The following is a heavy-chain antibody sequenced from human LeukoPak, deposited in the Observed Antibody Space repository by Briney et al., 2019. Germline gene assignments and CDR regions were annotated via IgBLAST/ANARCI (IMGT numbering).Heavy chain of an antibody. CDR3: VKEDSSSWYGNWFDP. Sequence: GGSLRLSCSTSGFTFSSYAMHWVRQAPGKGLEYVSAISSNGGSTYYADSVKGRFTISRDNSKNTLYLQMSSLRAEDTAVYYCVKEDSSSWYGNWFDPWGQGTLVTVSS. CDR1: GFTFSSYA. V-gene: IGHV3-64D*06. CDR2: ISSNGGST. D-gene: IGHD6-13*01. J-gene: IGHJ5*02.